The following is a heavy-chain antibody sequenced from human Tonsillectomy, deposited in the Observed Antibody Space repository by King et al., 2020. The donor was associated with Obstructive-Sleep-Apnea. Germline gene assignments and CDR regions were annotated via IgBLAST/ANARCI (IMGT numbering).Heavy chain of an antibody. J-gene: IGHJ5*02. CDR1: GGSISSGGYS. V-gene: IGHV4-30-4*07. D-gene: IGHD1/OR15-1a*01. Sequence: QLQESGPGLVMPSQTLSLTCAVSGGSISSGGYSWSWIRQPPGKGLEWIGYIYYSGSTYYNPSLKSRVTISVDTSKNQFSLKLSSVTAADTAVYYCARDRNMRAWFDPWGQGTLVTVSS. CDR3: ARDRNMRAWFDP. CDR2: IYYSGST.